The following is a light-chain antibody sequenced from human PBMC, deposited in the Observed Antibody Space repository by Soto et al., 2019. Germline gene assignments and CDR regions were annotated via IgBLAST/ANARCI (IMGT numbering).Light chain of an antibody. CDR2: ERS. J-gene: IGLJ1*01. Sequence: QSVLTQPASVSGSPGQSITISCTGTSSDVGSYNLVSWYQQHPGKAPKLMIYERSKRPSGVSNRFSGSKSGNTASLTISGLQAEDEADYYCCSYAGSSTYVFGTGTKLTVL. V-gene: IGLV2-23*01. CDR3: CSYAGSSTYV. CDR1: SSDVGSYNL.